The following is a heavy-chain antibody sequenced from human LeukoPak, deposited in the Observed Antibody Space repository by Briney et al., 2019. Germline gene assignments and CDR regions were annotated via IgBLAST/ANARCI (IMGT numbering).Heavy chain of an antibody. CDR3: AKTTYSSGWYIDY. Sequence: GRSLRLSCAASGFTFSTYGMHWVRQAPGKGLEWVAAAWYDGSKEYYADSVKGRFTISRDNSKNTLDLQMNSLRAEDTAVYYCAKTTYSSGWYIDYWGQGTLVTVSS. CDR1: GFTFSTYG. V-gene: IGHV3-33*06. CDR2: AWYDGSKE. J-gene: IGHJ4*02. D-gene: IGHD6-19*01.